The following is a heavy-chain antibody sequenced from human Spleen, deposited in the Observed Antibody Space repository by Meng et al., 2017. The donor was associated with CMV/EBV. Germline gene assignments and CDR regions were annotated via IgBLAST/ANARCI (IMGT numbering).Heavy chain of an antibody. J-gene: IGHJ6*02. V-gene: IGHV3-33*06. CDR3: VKVQYSSSWHKPYYYGMDV. CDR2: IWFDGSNK. D-gene: IGHD6-13*01. CDR1: GFSFRNYG. Sequence: GESLKISCAASGFSFRNYGMHWVRQAPGKGLDWVAVIWFDGSNKYYADSVKGRFTISRDNSKNTLFLQMNSLRAEDTAVYYCVKVQYSSSWHKPYYYGMDVWGQGTTVTVSS.